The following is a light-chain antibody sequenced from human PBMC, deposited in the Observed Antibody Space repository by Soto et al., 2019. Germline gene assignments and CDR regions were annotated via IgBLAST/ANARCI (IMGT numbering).Light chain of an antibody. CDR3: QQYGSSPPRT. Sequence: EIVLTQSPGILSLSPGERATLSCRASQSVSNDFLAWYQQKPGQAPRLLIYGASTRATDVPDRFSGSGSGADFILSISRLEPEDFAVYYCQQYGSSPPRTFGQGTKVEMK. CDR1: QSVSNDF. CDR2: GAS. J-gene: IGKJ1*01. V-gene: IGKV3-20*01.